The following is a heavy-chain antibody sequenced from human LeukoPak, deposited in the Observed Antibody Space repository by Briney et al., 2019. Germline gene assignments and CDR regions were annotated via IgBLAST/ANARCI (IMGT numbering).Heavy chain of an antibody. V-gene: IGHV3-23*01. CDR2: ISGGST. D-gene: IGHD1-1*01. J-gene: IGHJ6*04. CDR3: AKDRYPRDV. CDR1: GFTFSSYA. Sequence: GGSLRLSCAASGFTFSSYAMSWVRQAPGKGLEWVSAISGGSTYYADSVEGRFTISRDNSKNTLYLQMNSLRAEDTAVYYCAKDRYPRDVWGKGTTVTVSS.